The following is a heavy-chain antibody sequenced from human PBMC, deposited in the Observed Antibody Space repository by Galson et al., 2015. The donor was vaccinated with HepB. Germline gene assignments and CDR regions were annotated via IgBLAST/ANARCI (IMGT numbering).Heavy chain of an antibody. D-gene: IGHD3-3*01. CDR1: GYTFTGYY. CDR2: INPNSGGT. J-gene: IGHJ5*02. Sequence: SVKVSCKASGYTFTGYYMHWVRQAPGQGLEWMGWINPNSGGTNYAQKFQGRVTMTRDTSISTAYMELSRLRSDDTAVYYCATTIFGVVKGFDPWGQGTLVTVSS. V-gene: IGHV1-2*02. CDR3: ATTIFGVVKGFDP.